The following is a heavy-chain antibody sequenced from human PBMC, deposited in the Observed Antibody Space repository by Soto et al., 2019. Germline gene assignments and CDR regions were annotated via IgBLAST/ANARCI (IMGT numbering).Heavy chain of an antibody. J-gene: IGHJ6*02. CDR2: IAYDGNDK. CDR1: EFTFNTYA. Sequence: QAQLVESGGGVVQPGRSLRLSCAASEFTFNTYAMHWVRQAPGKGLERVAVIAYDGNDKYYADSVKGRFTISRDNSKYALYLQMNTLRPEDTAMYYCARDVGNYVPYYYGMDVWGQGTTVTVSS. CDR3: ARDVGNYVPYYYGMDV. D-gene: IGHD1-7*01. V-gene: IGHV3-30*03.